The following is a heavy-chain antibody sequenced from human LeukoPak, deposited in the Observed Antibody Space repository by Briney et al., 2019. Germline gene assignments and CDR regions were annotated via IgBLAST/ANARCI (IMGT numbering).Heavy chain of an antibody. CDR3: AREYCSGGRCQYYFDY. CDR1: GFTFSSYA. CDR2: ISSDGGSP. Sequence: GGSLRLSCAASGFTFSSYAMHWVRQAPGKGLEYVSGISSDGGSPFHVNSVKGRFTISRDNSKDTLYLQMVSLRAEDMAGYYCAREYCSGGRCQYYFDYWDQGTLVTVSS. D-gene: IGHD2-15*01. J-gene: IGHJ4*02. V-gene: IGHV3-64*01.